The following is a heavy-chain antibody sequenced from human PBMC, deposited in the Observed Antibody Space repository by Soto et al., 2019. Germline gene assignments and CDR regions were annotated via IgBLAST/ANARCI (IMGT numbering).Heavy chain of an antibody. Sequence: PGESLKISCKGSGYSFTTYWIGWVRQLPGQGLEWVGVMFPGDSDTRYSQSFQGQVTMSADPSTNTAYLEWSSLKAADSAMYYCARVPDSSLGTMDVWGQGTTVTVSS. V-gene: IGHV5-51*01. CDR3: ARVPDSSLGTMDV. J-gene: IGHJ6*02. CDR1: GYSFTTYW. D-gene: IGHD6-19*01. CDR2: MFPGDSDT.